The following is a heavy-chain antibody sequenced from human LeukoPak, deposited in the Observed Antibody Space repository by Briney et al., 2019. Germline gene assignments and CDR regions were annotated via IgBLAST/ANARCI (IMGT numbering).Heavy chain of an antibody. CDR1: GGSFSGYY. J-gene: IGHJ4*02. V-gene: IGHV4-34*01. Sequence: ASETLSLTCAVYGGSFSGYYWSWIRQPPGKGLEWIGEINHSGSTNYNPSLKSRVTISVDTSKSQFSLKLSSVTAADTAVYYCARENSYYDSSGYYYGSGYFDYWGQGTLVTVSS. CDR2: INHSGST. D-gene: IGHD3-22*01. CDR3: ARENSYYDSSGYYYGSGYFDY.